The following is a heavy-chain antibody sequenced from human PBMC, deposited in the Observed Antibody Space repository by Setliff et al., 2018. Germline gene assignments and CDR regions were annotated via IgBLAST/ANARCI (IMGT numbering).Heavy chain of an antibody. CDR3: ARIGGSTTVNLLGLFQTPPDAFDF. CDR2: FHTGGST. D-gene: IGHD4-17*01. Sequence: SETLSLTCAVSRYSITSDYYWGWIRQPAGKGLEWIGHFHTGGSTNYNRSLRSRVSISVDKSKNQFSLKLSSVTAADTAVYHCARIGGSTTVNLLGLFQTPPDAFDFWGQGTMVTVSS. V-gene: IGHV4-61*09. J-gene: IGHJ3*01. CDR1: RYSITSDYY.